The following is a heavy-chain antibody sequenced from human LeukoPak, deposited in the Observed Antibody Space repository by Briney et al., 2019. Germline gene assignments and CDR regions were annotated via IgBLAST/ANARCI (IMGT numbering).Heavy chain of an antibody. J-gene: IGHJ1*01. CDR1: GFTFSSYA. V-gene: IGHV3-23*01. CDR3: ANFDDYGDPDFQH. CDR2: ISGSGGNT. D-gene: IGHD4-17*01. Sequence: GGSLRLSCAASGFTFSSYAMSWVRQAPGKGLEWVSAISGSGGNTYYAEYVKGRFTISRDNSKNTLYLQINSLRAEDTAVYYCANFDDYGDPDFQHWGQGTLVTVSS.